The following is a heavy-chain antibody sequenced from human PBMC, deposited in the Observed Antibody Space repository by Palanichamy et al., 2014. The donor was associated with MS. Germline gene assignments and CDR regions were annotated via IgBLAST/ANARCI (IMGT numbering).Heavy chain of an antibody. CDR3: ARALGHFDF. V-gene: IGHV6-1*01. Sequence: QVQLQQSGPGLVKPSQTLSLTCVISGDSVSSDIAAWNWIRQSPSRGLEWLGRTYYRSRWFYDYAVSVKSRITISPDTSKNQFSLQLKSVTLEDTAVYYCARALGHFDFWGQGTLVSVSS. CDR2: TYYRSRWFY. D-gene: IGHD7-27*01. J-gene: IGHJ4*02. CDR1: GDSVSSDIAA.